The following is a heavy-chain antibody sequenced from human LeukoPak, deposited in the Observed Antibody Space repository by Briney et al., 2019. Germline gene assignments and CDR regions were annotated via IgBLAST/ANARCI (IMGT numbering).Heavy chain of an antibody. CDR2: ISGSGGST. Sequence: GGSLRLSCAASGFTFSSYAMSWVRQAPGRGLEWVSAISGSGGSTYYADSVKGRFTNSRDNSKNTLYLQMNSLRAEDTAVYYCAEDELGDFEYYWGQGTLVTVSS. CDR3: AEDELGDFEYY. J-gene: IGHJ4*02. D-gene: IGHD3-9*01. V-gene: IGHV3-23*01. CDR1: GFTFSSYA.